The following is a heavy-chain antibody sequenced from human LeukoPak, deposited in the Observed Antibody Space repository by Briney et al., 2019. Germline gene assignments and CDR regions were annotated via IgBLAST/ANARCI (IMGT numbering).Heavy chain of an antibody. CDR2: IVVGSGNT. V-gene: IGHV1-58*02. D-gene: IGHD3-22*01. Sequence: SVKVSCKASGYTFTSYDINWVRQARGQRLEWIGWIVVGSGNTNYEQKFQERVTITRDMSTSTAYMELSSLRSEDTAVYYCAAGPYYYDSSGYWSNYFDYWGQGTLVTVSS. J-gene: IGHJ4*02. CDR3: AAGPYYYDSSGYWSNYFDY. CDR1: GYTFTSYD.